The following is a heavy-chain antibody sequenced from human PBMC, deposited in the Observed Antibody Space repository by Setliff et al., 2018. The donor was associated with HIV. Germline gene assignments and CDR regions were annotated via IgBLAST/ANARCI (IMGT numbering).Heavy chain of an antibody. CDR3: ARGVNFDY. CDR1: GGSMRNYY. J-gene: IGHJ4*02. CDR2: ISYNGIT. Sequence: PSETLSLTCSVSGGSMRNYYWSWIRQPPRKGLEWVGYISYNGITTYNPSLKSRVTISVDTSKNQFSLKLTSVTAADTAVYYCARGVNFDYWGQGTQVTVSS. D-gene: IGHD3-3*01. V-gene: IGHV4-59*08.